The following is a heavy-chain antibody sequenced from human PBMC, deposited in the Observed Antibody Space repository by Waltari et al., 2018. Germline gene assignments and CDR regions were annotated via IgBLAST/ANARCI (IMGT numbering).Heavy chain of an antibody. CDR1: GFRLSNYW. Sequence: EEQLLESGGGLVQPGDSLRLSCAASGFRLSNYWMNWVRQAPGNGLVWVARISNDETTLTYADSVKGRFTISRDNAKNTVYLQMKRLRADDTADYYCARLAPRTYRSPVPGRHYYYGMDVWGQGTTVTVSS. J-gene: IGHJ6*02. CDR2: ISNDETTL. V-gene: IGHV3-74*03. CDR3: ARLAPRTYRSPVPGRHYYYGMDV. D-gene: IGHD3-10*01.